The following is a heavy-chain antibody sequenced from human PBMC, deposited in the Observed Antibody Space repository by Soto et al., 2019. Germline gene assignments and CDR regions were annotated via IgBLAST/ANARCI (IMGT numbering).Heavy chain of an antibody. CDR2: IWYDGSNK. D-gene: IGHD5-12*01. V-gene: IGHV3-33*01. J-gene: IGHJ6*02. CDR3: ARALTEYSGYDPNYYYYGMDV. CDR1: GFTFSSYG. Sequence: QVQLVESGGGVVQPGRSLRLSCAASGFTFSSYGMHWVRQAPGKGLEWVAVIWYDGSNKYYADSVKGRFTISRDNSKNTLYLQMNSLRAEDTAVYYCARALTEYSGYDPNYYYYGMDVWGQGTTVTVSS.